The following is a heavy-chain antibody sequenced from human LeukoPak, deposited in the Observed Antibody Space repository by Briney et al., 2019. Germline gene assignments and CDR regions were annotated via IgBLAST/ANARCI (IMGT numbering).Heavy chain of an antibody. CDR2: ISSSSSSI. J-gene: IGHJ5*02. CDR3: ARDGS. CDR1: GFTSHSW. V-gene: IGHV3-48*02. D-gene: IGHD2-2*03. Sequence: GGSLRLSCAGSGFTSHSWMSWVRQAPGKGLEWVSYISSSSSSIYYADSVKGRFTISRDNAKNSLYLQMNSLRDEDTAVYYCARDGSWGQGTLVTVSS.